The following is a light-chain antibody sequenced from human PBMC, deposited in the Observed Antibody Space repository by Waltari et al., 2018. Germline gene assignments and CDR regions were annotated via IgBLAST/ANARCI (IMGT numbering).Light chain of an antibody. V-gene: IGLV2-8*01. CDR1: SSDVGNYNF. J-gene: IGLJ2*01. CDR2: EVN. CDR3: SSSAGSNTLV. Sequence: QSALTQPPSASGSPGQSVTISCTGTSSDVGNYNFVSWYQQHPGKAPTLMIYEVNKRPSGVPGRFSGSKSGNTASLTVSGLQTEDEADYYCSSSAGSNTLVFGGGTKLTVL.